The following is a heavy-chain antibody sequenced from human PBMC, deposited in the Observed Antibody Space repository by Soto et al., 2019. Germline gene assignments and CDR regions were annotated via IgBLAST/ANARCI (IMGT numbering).Heavy chain of an antibody. Sequence: EVQLLESGGGLVQPGGSLRLSCAASGFTFSGYGMSWVRQAPGKGLAWVSAISSNGADTFYGGSVKGRFTVSRDNSKNTLYLQLSSLRAEDTAVYYCTRGAISTRGMDVWGQGTTVTVSS. CDR3: TRGAISTRGMDV. CDR1: GFTFSGYG. D-gene: IGHD1-26*01. CDR2: ISSNGADT. J-gene: IGHJ6*02. V-gene: IGHV3-23*01.